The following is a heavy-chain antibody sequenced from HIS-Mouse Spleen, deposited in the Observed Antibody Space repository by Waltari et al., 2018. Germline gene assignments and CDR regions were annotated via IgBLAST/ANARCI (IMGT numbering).Heavy chain of an antibody. J-gene: IGHJ4*02. V-gene: IGHV1-24*01. CDR3: ATQRSSWYYFDC. Sequence: QVQLVQSGAEVKKPGASVKVSCKVAGYTPTELSMHWVRQAPVKGREWMGGLDHEDGEIIYAPKLQGRATMTDETSTFTAYMGLSSLRSEEAAVYYCATQRSSWYYFDCWGEGTLVTVSS. CDR2: LDHEDGEI. D-gene: IGHD6-13*01. CDR1: GYTPTELS.